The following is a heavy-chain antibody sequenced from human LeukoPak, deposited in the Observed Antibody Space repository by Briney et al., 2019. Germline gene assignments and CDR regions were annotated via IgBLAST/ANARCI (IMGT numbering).Heavy chain of an antibody. D-gene: IGHD5-18*01. V-gene: IGHV4-39*07. CDR3: ARDVSNGDTAMGY. J-gene: IGHJ4*02. CDR2: IYYSGST. Sequence: SETLSLTCTVSGGSISSSSYYWGWIRQPPGKGLEWIGSIYYSGSTYYNPSLKSRVTISVDTSKNQFSLKLSSVTAADTAVYYCARDVSNGDTAMGYWGQGTLVTVSS. CDR1: GGSISSSSYY.